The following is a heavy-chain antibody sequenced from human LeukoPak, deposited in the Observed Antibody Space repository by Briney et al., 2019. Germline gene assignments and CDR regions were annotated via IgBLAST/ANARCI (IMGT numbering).Heavy chain of an antibody. CDR1: RFTPSSYE. D-gene: IGHD1-14*01. CDR2: VDSRGTRK. CDR3: ARGVHFPGTLDAFDL. J-gene: IGHJ3*01. V-gene: IGHV3-20*04. Sequence: PGRTLRLSCGASRFTPSSYEMNWVRQAPGKGLEWVSGVDSRGTRKEYGDSVKGRFTITGDNAKKPLELKMNSLRVEDTASYYCARGVHFPGTLDAFDLWGHGTMVIVSA.